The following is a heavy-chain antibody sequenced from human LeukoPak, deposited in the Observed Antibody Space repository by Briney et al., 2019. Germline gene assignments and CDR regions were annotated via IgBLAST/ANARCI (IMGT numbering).Heavy chain of an antibody. CDR2: IIPIFGTA. CDR1: VGTFSSYA. D-gene: IGHD6-19*01. V-gene: IGHV1-69*13. CDR3: ARKRQWRGGDAFDI. Sequence: SVEVSCKASVGTFSSYAISWVRQAPGQGLEWMGGIIPIFGTANYAQKFQGRVTITADESTSTAYMELSSLRSEDTAVYYCARKRQWRGGDAFDIWGQGTRVSVSS. J-gene: IGHJ3*02.